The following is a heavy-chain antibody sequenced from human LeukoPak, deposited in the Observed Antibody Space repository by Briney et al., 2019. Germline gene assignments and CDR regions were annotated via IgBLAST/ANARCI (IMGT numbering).Heavy chain of an antibody. CDR2: IHNTGST. V-gene: IGHV4-39*01. J-gene: IGHJ4*02. Sequence: PSETLSLTCTVSGGSISSVAYYWCWIRQPPGKGLEWIATIHNTGSTYYNPSLKSRITISIDASRNQISLELNSVTAADTAIYYCAKSHLGVPHDYWGQGTLVTVSS. D-gene: IGHD3-3*01. CDR1: GGSISSVAYY. CDR3: AKSHLGVPHDY.